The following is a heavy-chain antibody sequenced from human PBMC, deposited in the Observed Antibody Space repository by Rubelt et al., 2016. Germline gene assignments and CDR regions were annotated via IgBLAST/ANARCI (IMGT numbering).Heavy chain of an antibody. Sequence: QVQLQESGPGLVKPSETLSLTCTVSAGSVSTYYWAWMRQSPGKGLEWIGYIHYSGNTNYNPSLKSRLSVSVDTSNNQFALKLTAVTAADTAVYYCARLQWGYNWKYFESWGQGSLVTVSS. CDR3: ARLQWGYNWKYFES. V-gene: IGHV4-59*02. D-gene: IGHD1-20*01. CDR2: IHYSGNT. J-gene: IGHJ4*02. CDR1: AGSVSTYY.